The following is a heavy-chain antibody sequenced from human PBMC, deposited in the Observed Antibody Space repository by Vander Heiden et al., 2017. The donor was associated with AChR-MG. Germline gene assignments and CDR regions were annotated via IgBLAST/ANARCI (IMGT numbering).Heavy chain of an antibody. CDR2: INSDGSIT. CDR1: GFTFSSYW. Sequence: EVQLVESGGGLVQPGGSLRLSCAASGFTFSSYWMHWVRQAPGKGLVWVSRINSDGSITTYADSVRGRFTISRDNAKNTLYLQMNSLRAEDTAVYYCARDWVTGWYDWFDPWVQGPLVAVSS. J-gene: IGHJ5*02. D-gene: IGHD6-19*01. V-gene: IGHV3-74*03. CDR3: ARDWVTGWYDWFDP.